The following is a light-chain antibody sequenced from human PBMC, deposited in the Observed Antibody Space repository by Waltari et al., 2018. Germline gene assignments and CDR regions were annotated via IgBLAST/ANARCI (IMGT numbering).Light chain of an antibody. CDR1: TSNVRPHN. CDR2: DVT. Sequence: QSVLTQPPSASAIPGQGVTSSCSGRTSNVRPHNVHWSQQVPGSAPKLMIYDVTTRPSGVPDRFSGSKSGNTASLTISGLQAEDEADYYCCSYAGTYFWVFGGGTKLTVL. V-gene: IGLV2-11*01. CDR3: CSYAGTYFWV. J-gene: IGLJ3*02.